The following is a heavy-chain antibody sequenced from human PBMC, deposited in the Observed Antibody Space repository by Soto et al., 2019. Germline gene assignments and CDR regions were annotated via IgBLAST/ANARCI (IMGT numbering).Heavy chain of an antibody. V-gene: IGHV1-8*01. CDR2: MNPNSGNT. CDR1: GYTFTSYD. D-gene: IGHD6-13*01. CDR3: ARKGGSRRANWFDP. Sequence: GASVKVSCKASGYTFTSYDINWVRQATGQGLEWMGWMNPNSGNTGYAQKFQGRVTMTRNTSISTAYMELSSLRSEDTAVYYCARKGGSRRANWFDPWGQGTLVTSPQ. J-gene: IGHJ5*02.